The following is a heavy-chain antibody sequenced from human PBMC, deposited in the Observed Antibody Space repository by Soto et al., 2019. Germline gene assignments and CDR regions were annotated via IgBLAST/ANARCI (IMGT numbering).Heavy chain of an antibody. D-gene: IGHD2-15*01. Sequence: SVPLSLSWGGACGTSSGSGGLSLVRVPPGKGLEWIGEISHSGTTNYNPSRKSRVTMSVDKPKNQFSLNLTSVTAADTAVYYCASVIRSRNAYFDYWGPGTVVSVS. V-gene: IGHV4-4*02. J-gene: IGHJ4*02. CDR1: CGTSSGSGG. CDR3: ASVIRSRNAYFDY. CDR2: ISHSGTT.